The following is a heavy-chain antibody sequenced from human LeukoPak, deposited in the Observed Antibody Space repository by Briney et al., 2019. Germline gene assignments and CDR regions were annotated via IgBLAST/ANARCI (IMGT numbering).Heavy chain of an antibody. CDR3: ARGKHSVDS. CDR1: GGAIRSHH. Sequence: PSETLSLTCTVSGGAIRSHHWNWIRQPAGKGLEWIGRSYSSGYTNDNPFLKSRITMSVDMSKNKFSLRLNSVTAADTGVYYCARGKHSVDSWGQGMLVTVSS. CDR2: SYSSGYT. V-gene: IGHV4-4*07. J-gene: IGHJ4*02.